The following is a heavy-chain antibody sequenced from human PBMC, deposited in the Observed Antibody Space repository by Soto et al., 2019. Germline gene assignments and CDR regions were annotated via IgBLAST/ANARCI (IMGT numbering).Heavy chain of an antibody. Sequence: GGSLRLSCAASGFTFSNAWMSWVRQAPGKGLEWVGRIKSKTGGGTTDYAAPVKGRFTISRDDSKNTLFLQMNSLKTEDTAVYYCTTDDPINKNWGQGTLVTVSS. J-gene: IGHJ4*02. CDR2: IKSKTGGGTT. CDR3: TTDDPINKN. V-gene: IGHV3-15*01. CDR1: GFTFSNAW.